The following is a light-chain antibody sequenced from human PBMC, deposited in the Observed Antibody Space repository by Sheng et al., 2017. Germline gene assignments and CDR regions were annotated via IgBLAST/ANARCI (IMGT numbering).Light chain of an antibody. V-gene: IGKV3-15*01. CDR1: QSVSSN. Sequence: EILLTQSPGTLSLSPGERATLSCRASQSVSSNIAWYQQKPGQAPRLLIYGASTRATGIPARFSGSGSGTEFTLTISSLQSEDFAVYYCQQYNNWPPLTFGGGTKVEIK. CDR3: QQYNNWPPLT. J-gene: IGKJ4*01. CDR2: GAS.